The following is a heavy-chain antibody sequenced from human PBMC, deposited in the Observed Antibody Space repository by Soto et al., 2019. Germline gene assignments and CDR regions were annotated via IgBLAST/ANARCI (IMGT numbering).Heavy chain of an antibody. CDR1: GFTFSSYA. Sequence: GGSLRLSCAASGFTFSSYAMHWVRQAPGKGLEWVAVISYDGSNKYYADSVKGRFTISRDNSKKTLYLQMNSLRAEDTAVYYCARVKVGATISPNYYYYGMDVWGQGTTVTVSS. CDR2: ISYDGSNK. J-gene: IGHJ6*02. V-gene: IGHV3-30-3*01. D-gene: IGHD1-26*01. CDR3: ARVKVGATISPNYYYYGMDV.